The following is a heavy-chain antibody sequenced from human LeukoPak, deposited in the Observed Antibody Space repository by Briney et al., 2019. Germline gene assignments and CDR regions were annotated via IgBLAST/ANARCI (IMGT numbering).Heavy chain of an antibody. CDR3: ARHRLYDSTGYYYDFDY. D-gene: IGHD3-22*01. CDR2: IYYSGST. Sequence: SETLSLTCTVSGYSIGSGYYWGWIRQPPGKGLEWIGSIYYSGSTYDNPSLKSRVTISLDTSKNQFSLKLSSVTASDTAVYYCARHRLYDSTGYYYDFDYWGQGILVTVSS. CDR1: GYSIGSGYY. V-gene: IGHV4-38-2*02. J-gene: IGHJ4*02.